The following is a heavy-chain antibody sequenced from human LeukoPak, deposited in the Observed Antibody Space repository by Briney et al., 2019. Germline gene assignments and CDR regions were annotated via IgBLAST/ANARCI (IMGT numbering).Heavy chain of an antibody. Sequence: GESLKISCKGSGYSFTSYWIGWVRQMPGKGLEWMGIIYPGDSDTRYSPSFQGRVTISADKSISTAYLQWSSLKASDTAMYYCARLGKSIAVAGRGADYWGQGTLVTVSS. CDR2: IYPGDSDT. D-gene: IGHD6-19*01. J-gene: IGHJ4*02. V-gene: IGHV5-51*01. CDR1: GYSFTSYW. CDR3: ARLGKSIAVAGRGADY.